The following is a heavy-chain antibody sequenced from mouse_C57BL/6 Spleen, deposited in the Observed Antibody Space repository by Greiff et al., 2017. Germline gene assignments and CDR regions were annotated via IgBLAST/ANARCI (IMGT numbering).Heavy chain of an antibody. J-gene: IGHJ1*03. Sequence: EVKLVESGGGLVKPGGSLTLSCAASGFTFSDYGMHWVRPAPEKGLEWVAYISSGSSTIYYADTVKGRFTISRDNAKNTLFLQMTSLMSEDTAMYYCASYDGYYNWYFDVWGTGTTVTVSS. CDR2: ISSGSSTI. CDR1: GFTFSDYG. V-gene: IGHV5-17*01. CDR3: ASYDGYYNWYFDV. D-gene: IGHD2-3*01.